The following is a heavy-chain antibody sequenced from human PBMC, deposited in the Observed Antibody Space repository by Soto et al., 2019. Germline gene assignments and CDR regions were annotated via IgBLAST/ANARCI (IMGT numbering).Heavy chain of an antibody. D-gene: IGHD1-1*01. CDR3: VKKSIGTGHNPVYWHFDL. CDR1: GFTFINYA. V-gene: IGHV3-23*01. J-gene: IGHJ2*01. CDR2: TSGGGDVA. Sequence: EEQLLESGGGLVQPGGSLRLSCAASGFTFINYAMNWVRQAPGKGLEWVSGTSGGGDVAFYADSVKGRFTISRDNNKNTLDLQMNSLRLEDTALYYCVKKSIGTGHNPVYWHFDLWGRGIMVTVSS.